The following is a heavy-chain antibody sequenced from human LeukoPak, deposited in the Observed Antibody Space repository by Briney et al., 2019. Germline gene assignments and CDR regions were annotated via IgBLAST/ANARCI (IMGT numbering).Heavy chain of an antibody. D-gene: IGHD2-2*01. Sequence: GGSLRLCCAASGFTFSSYGVNRVRRAPGKGMETVTVISNDGSNENYADSVKGRFTISRDNAESSLYVQMNSLRAEDTALYYCARDRSAAMFASDIWGQGTMVTVSS. CDR2: ISNDGSNE. CDR3: ARDRSAAMFASDI. J-gene: IGHJ3*02. CDR1: GFTFSSYG. V-gene: IGHV3-30-3*01.